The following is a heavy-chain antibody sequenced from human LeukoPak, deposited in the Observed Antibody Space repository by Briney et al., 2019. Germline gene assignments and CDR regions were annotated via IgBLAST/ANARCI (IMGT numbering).Heavy chain of an antibody. J-gene: IGHJ5*02. D-gene: IGHD5-12*01. V-gene: IGHV4-61*02. CDR2: IYTSGST. CDR1: DGSISSGSYY. CDR3: ARSSGYDSGWFDP. Sequence: SQTLSLTCTVSDGSISSGSYYWSWIRQPPGKGLEWIGRIYTSGSTNYNPSLKSRVTISVDTSKNQFSLKLSSVTAADTAVYYCARSSGYDSGWFDPWGQGTLVTVSS.